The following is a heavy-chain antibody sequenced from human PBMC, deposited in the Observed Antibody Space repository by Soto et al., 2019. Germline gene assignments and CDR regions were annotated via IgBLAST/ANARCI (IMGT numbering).Heavy chain of an antibody. CDR1: GGSFSGYY. CDR2: INHSGST. D-gene: IGHD6-13*01. Sequence: QVQLQQWGAGLLKPSETLSLTCAVYGGSFSGYYWSWIRQPPGKGLEWIGEINHSGSTNYYPSLKRRGTISVATSKTQFSPKLSSVAAADTAVYYCARASPKHSRSWYPDSWGQGPLVTVSS. CDR3: ARASPKHSRSWYPDS. V-gene: IGHV4-34*01. J-gene: IGHJ4*02.